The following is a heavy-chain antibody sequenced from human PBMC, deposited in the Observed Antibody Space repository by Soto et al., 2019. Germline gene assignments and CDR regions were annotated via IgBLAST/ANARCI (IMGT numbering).Heavy chain of an antibody. CDR2: ISSSGSTI. D-gene: IGHD3-10*01. J-gene: IGHJ6*02. CDR1: GFTFSDYY. CDR3: ARIEAYGSGAYDGMDV. Sequence: GVLRLSCAASGFTFSDYYMSWIRQAPGKGLEWVSYISSSGSTIYYADSVKGRFTISRDNAKNSLYLQMNSLRAEDTAVYYCARIEAYGSGAYDGMDVWGQGTTVTVSS. V-gene: IGHV3-11*01.